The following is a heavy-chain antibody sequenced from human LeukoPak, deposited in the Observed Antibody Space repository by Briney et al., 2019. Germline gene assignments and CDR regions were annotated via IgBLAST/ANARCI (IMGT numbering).Heavy chain of an antibody. CDR1: GYTFTSYY. Sequence: ASVKVSCKASGYTFTSYYMHWVRQAPGQGLEWMGIINPSGGSTSYAQKFQGRVTITRDTSASTAYMELSSLRSEDMAVYYCVRAAAGLGGYFDYWGQGTLVTVSS. V-gene: IGHV1-46*01. CDR2: INPSGGST. CDR3: VRAAAGLGGYFDY. J-gene: IGHJ4*02. D-gene: IGHD6-13*01.